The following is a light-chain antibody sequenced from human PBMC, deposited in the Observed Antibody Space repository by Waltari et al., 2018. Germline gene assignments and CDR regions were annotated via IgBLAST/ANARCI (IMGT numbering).Light chain of an antibody. J-gene: IGKJ2*01. Sequence: EIVLTQSPVTLSLSPGERATLSCRASQSVSSYLAWFQQKPGQAPRLLIYDASNRATGIPARFSGSGSGTDFTLTISSLEPEDFAVYYCHQRSDWPRTFGQGTKLEIK. CDR3: HQRSDWPRT. CDR1: QSVSSY. CDR2: DAS. V-gene: IGKV3-11*01.